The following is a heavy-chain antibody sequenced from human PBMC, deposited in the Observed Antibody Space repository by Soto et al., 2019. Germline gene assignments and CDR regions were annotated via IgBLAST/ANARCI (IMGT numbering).Heavy chain of an antibody. CDR2: IFQDGRT. CDR1: GFTFSTYS. V-gene: IGHV3-23*01. D-gene: IGHD4-17*01. CDR3: AKDLRTDGVWDFDY. Sequence: EVQLLESGGGLVHPGGSLRLSCAASGFTFSTYSMAWVRQAPGRGPEWVSGIFQDGRTHYADSVKGRFTISRDNSRSSVYLQMITLRGEDTAIYYCAKDLRTDGVWDFDYWGQGTLVTVSS. J-gene: IGHJ4*02.